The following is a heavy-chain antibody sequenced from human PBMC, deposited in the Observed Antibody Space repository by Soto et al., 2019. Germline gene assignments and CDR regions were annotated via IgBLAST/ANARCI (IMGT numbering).Heavy chain of an antibody. D-gene: IGHD3-3*01. CDR1: GGSISSYY. Sequence: SETLSLTCTVSGGSISSYYWSWIRQPPGKGLEWIGYIYYSGNTNYNPSLKSRVTISVDTSKNQFSLKLSSVTAADTAVYYCARREIGDDFWSGYYSDAFDIWGQGTMVTVSS. CDR3: ARREIGDDFWSGYYSDAFDI. CDR2: IYYSGNT. J-gene: IGHJ3*02. V-gene: IGHV4-59*08.